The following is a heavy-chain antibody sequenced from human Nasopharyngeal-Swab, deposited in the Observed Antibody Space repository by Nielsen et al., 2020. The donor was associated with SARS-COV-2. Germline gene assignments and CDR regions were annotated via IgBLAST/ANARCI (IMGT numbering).Heavy chain of an antibody. V-gene: IGHV3-48*04. CDR1: GFTFSSYS. D-gene: IGHD6-13*01. J-gene: IGHJ4*02. Sequence: GESLKISCAASGFTFSSYSMNWVRQAPGKGLEWVSYISSSSSTIYYADSVKGRFTISRDNAKNSLYLQMNSLRAEDTAVYYCARVGAAAGTPFDYWGQGTLVTVSS. CDR3: ARVGAAAGTPFDY. CDR2: ISSSSSTI.